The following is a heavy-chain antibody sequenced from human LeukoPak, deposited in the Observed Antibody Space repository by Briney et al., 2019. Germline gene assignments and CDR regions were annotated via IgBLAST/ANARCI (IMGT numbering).Heavy chain of an antibody. CDR2: IYTTGNT. CDR3: ARVTYYYDSSGPRYYYYMDV. D-gene: IGHD3-22*01. Sequence: SETLSLTCTVSGGSISSYYWSWIRQPAGKGLECLGPIYTTGNTNYNPSLKSRVTMSVDTSHNQFSLKLSSVTAADTAVYYCARVTYYYDSSGPRYYYYMDVWGKGTTVTISS. CDR1: GGSISSYY. V-gene: IGHV4-4*07. J-gene: IGHJ6*03.